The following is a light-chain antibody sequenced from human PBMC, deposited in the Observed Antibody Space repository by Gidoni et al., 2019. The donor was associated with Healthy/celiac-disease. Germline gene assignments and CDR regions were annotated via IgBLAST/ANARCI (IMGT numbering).Light chain of an antibody. CDR3: QQYYSYPRT. V-gene: IGKV1-8*01. Sequence: AIRMTQSPSSFSASTGDRVPITCRASQGISSYLAWFQQKPGKAHKLLIYAASTVQSGVPSRFSGSVSGTDFTLTISCLQSEDFATYCCQQYYSYPRTFGQGTKVEIK. CDR1: QGISSY. J-gene: IGKJ1*01. CDR2: AAS.